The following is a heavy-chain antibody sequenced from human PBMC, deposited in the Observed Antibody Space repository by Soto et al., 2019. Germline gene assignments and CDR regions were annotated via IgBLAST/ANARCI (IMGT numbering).Heavy chain of an antibody. CDR2: IHHSGST. Sequence: QLQLQESGSGLVKPSQTLSLTCAVSGGSISSGAYSWSWIRQPPGKGLEWIGYIHHSGSTYYNPSLKRRVTISVDRSKNQFSLKLSSVTAADTAVYYCARYPLASYYFDYWGQGTLVTVSS. CDR1: GGSISSGAYS. V-gene: IGHV4-30-2*01. J-gene: IGHJ4*02. CDR3: ARYPLASYYFDY. D-gene: IGHD6-6*01.